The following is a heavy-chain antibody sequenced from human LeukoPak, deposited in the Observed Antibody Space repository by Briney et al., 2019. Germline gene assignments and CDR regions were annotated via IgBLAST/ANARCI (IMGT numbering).Heavy chain of an antibody. V-gene: IGHV4-4*07. CDR2: IYTSGST. D-gene: IGHD6-19*01. J-gene: IGHJ3*02. Sequence: PSETLSLTCTVSGGSISSYYWSWLRQPAGKGLEWIGRIYTSGSTNYNPSLKSRATMSVDTSKNQFSLKLSSVTAADTAVYYCAREGDSSGWHKGAFDIWGQGTMVTVSS. CDR1: GGSISSYY. CDR3: AREGDSSGWHKGAFDI.